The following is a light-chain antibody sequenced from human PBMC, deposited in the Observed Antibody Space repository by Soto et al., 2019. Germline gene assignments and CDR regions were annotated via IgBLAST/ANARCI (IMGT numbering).Light chain of an antibody. CDR1: NSNIGRYP. V-gene: IGLV1-44*01. CDR2: NND. J-gene: IGLJ3*02. CDR3: AAKDDSVTGVV. Sequence: QLVLTQPPSASGPPGQRVTIFCSGSNSNIGRYPVNWYQQLPGTAPRVLIYNNDRRPSGVPDRFSGSKSGTSASLVISGLQSEDEAEYYCAAKDDSVTGVVFGGGTKLTVL.